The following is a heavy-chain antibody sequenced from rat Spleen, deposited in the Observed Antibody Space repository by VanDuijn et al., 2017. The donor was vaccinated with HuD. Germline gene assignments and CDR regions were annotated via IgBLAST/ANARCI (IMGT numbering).Heavy chain of an antibody. V-gene: IGHV5-29*01. CDR2: ISYDGSST. Sequence: MAWVRQAPTKGLEWVATISYDGSSTYYRDSVKGRFTISRDNAKSTLYLQMDSLRSEDTATYYCATGVGEPMDAWGQGASVTVSS. CDR3: ATGVGEPMDA. D-gene: IGHD4-3*01. J-gene: IGHJ4*01.